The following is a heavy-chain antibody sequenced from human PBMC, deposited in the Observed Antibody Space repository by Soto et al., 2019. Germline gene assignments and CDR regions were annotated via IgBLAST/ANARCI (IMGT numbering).Heavy chain of an antibody. J-gene: IGHJ6*02. CDR3: ARSQGSSTSLEIYYYYYYGMAV. V-gene: IGHV1-69*01. D-gene: IGHD2-2*01. CDR2: IIPISGTA. CDR1: GGTFSSYA. Sequence: QVQLVQSGAEVKKPGSSVKVSCKASGGTFSSYAISWVRQAPGQGLEWMGGIIPISGTANYAQKFQGRGTITADESTSTAYMELSSLRSEDTAVYYCARSQGSSTSLEIYYYYYYGMAVWGQGTTVTVSS.